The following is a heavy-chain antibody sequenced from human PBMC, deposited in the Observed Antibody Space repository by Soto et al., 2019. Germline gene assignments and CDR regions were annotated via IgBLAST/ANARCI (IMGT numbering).Heavy chain of an antibody. V-gene: IGHV3-33*01. CDR2: IWYDGSNK. J-gene: IGHJ6*03. D-gene: IGHD4-17*01. CDR1: GFTFSSCG. CDR3: ARAGTVTPSFSYYYYYMDV. Sequence: QVQLVESGGGVVQPGRSLRLSCAASGFTFSSCGMHWVRQSPGKGLEWLAVIWYDGSNKYYADSVKGRFTISRDNSKNTLYLQMNSLRAEDTAVYYCARAGTVTPSFSYYYYYMDVWGKGTTVTVSS.